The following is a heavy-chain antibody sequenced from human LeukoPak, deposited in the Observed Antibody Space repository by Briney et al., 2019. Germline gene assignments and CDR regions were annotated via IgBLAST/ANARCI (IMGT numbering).Heavy chain of an antibody. CDR2: INHSGST. D-gene: IGHD5-18*01. CDR3: ARWARGYSYGSGWFDP. J-gene: IGHJ5*02. Sequence: NASETLSLTCAVYGGSFSGYYWSWIRQPPGKGLEWIGEINHSGSTNYNPSLKSRVTISVDTSKNQFSLKLSSVTAADTAVYYCARWARGYSYGSGWFDPWGQGTLVTVSS. V-gene: IGHV4-34*01. CDR1: GGSFSGYY.